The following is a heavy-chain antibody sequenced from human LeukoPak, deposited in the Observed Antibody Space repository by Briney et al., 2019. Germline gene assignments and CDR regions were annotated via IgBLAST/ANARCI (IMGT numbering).Heavy chain of an antibody. D-gene: IGHD3-22*01. CDR3: ASSGYLDPDFDY. V-gene: IGHV3-23*01. CDR2: ISGSGGST. J-gene: IGHJ4*02. CDR1: GFTFSSYG. Sequence: WGSLRLSCAASGFTFSSYGMHWVRQAPGKGLEWVSAISGSGGSTYYADSVKGRFTISRDNSKNTLYLQMNSLRAEDTAVYYCASSGYLDPDFDYWGQGTLVTVSS.